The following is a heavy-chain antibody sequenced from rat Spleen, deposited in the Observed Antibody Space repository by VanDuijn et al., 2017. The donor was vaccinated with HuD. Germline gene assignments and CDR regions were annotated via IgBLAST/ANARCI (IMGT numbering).Heavy chain of an antibody. Sequence: QVQLKESGPGLVQPSQTLSLTCTVSGFSLSNYGVIWVRQPPGKGLDWMGVIWGDGNSNYNSALKSRLSITRDTSKSQVYLKMNSLQSEETATYYCARDSTYPWGYFDFWGPGTMVTVSS. CDR3: ARDSTYPWGYFDF. V-gene: IGHV2-13*01. CDR2: IWGDGNS. D-gene: IGHD1-9*01. J-gene: IGHJ1*01. CDR1: GFSLSNYG.